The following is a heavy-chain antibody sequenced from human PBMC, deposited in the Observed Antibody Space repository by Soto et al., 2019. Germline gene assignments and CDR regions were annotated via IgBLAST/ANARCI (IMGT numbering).Heavy chain of an antibody. CDR2: IYYSGST. Sequence: SETLSLTCTVSGGSISSYYWSWIRQPPGKGLEWIGYIYYSGSTNYNPSLKSRVTISVDTSKNQFSLKLSSVTAADTAVYYCARAPKFYCSGGSCEFDYWGQGTLVTVSS. D-gene: IGHD2-15*01. CDR1: GGSISSYY. V-gene: IGHV4-59*01. J-gene: IGHJ4*02. CDR3: ARAPKFYCSGGSCEFDY.